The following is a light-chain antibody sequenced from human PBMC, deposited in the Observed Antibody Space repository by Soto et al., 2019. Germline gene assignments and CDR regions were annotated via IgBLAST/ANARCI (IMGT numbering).Light chain of an antibody. Sequence: EIVMTQSPATLSVSPGERATLSCRASHRVSSYLAWYQQKPGQAPRLLIYATSTRATGIPARFSGRGSGTEFTLTISSLQSEDFAVYYCQQYNNWPLTFGGGTKVEIK. CDR2: ATS. J-gene: IGKJ4*01. V-gene: IGKV3-15*01. CDR3: QQYNNWPLT. CDR1: HRVSSY.